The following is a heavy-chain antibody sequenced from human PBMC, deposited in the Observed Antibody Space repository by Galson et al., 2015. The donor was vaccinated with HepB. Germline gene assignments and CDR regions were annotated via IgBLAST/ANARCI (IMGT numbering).Heavy chain of an antibody. CDR3: ARGRQGWRFGDLFAY. Sequence: SETLSLTCAVYGGPFNEYYWNWSRQSPGKGLEWIGEISQTRSPTYNPSLKSRVIMSLDTSKNQFSLILRSVTAADTAMYFCARGRQGWRFGDLFAYWSQGTLVTVSS. CDR1: GGPFNEYY. V-gene: IGHV4-34*01. D-gene: IGHD3-10*01. CDR2: ISQTRSP. J-gene: IGHJ4*02.